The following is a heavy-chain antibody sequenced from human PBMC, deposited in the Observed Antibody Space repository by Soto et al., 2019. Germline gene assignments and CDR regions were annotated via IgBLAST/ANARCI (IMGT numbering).Heavy chain of an antibody. CDR2: IKSKTDGGTT. Sequence: GGSLRLSCAASGFTFSNAWMSWVRQAPGKGLEWVGRIKSKTDGGTTDYAAPVKGRFTISRDDSKNTLYLQMNSLKTEDTAVYYCTTDQAYYYDSSEMNWGQGTLVTVSS. D-gene: IGHD3-22*01. CDR1: GFTFSNAW. J-gene: IGHJ4*02. V-gene: IGHV3-15*01. CDR3: TTDQAYYYDSSEMN.